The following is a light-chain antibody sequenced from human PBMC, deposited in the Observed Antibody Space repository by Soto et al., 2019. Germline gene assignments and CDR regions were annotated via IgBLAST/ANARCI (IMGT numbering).Light chain of an antibody. V-gene: IGKV3-15*01. CDR2: GAS. CDR1: QSVSTN. J-gene: IGKJ2*01. Sequence: EIVMTQSPATLSVSPGERATLSCRASQSVSTNLAWYQQKPGQAPRLLMYGASTRATGIPARFSGSGSGTEFTLTISSLQSEDFAVYYCQQYHNWPPYTFGQVTNLEIK. CDR3: QQYHNWPPYT.